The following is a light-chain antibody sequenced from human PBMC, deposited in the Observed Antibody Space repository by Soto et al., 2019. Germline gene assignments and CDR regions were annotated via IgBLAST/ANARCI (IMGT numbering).Light chain of an antibody. J-gene: IGKJ4*01. CDR1: QTVGRDY. CDR3: QQYASSPLT. Sequence: EIVLTQSPATLSLSPGERATLSCGASQTVGRDYLAWYQQKPGLAPRLLIYGASIRATGIPDRFRGSGSGTDFTRIINRLEPEDFAMYFCQQYASSPLTFGGGTEVEI. CDR2: GAS. V-gene: IGKV3D-20*01.